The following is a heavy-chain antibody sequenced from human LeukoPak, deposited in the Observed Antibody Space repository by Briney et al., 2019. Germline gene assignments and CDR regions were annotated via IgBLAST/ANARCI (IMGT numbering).Heavy chain of an antibody. D-gene: IGHD3-22*01. CDR1: GFTFSTYG. CDR2: IWYDGSNK. CDR3: AREQGYYSVPGY. Sequence: PGRSLRLSCAASGFTFSTYGMHCVRQAPGKGLEWVAVIWYDGSNKYYADSVRGRFTISRDNFKNTLYLQMNSLRAEDTAVYYCAREQGYYSVPGYWGQGTQVTVSS. V-gene: IGHV3-33*01. J-gene: IGHJ4*02.